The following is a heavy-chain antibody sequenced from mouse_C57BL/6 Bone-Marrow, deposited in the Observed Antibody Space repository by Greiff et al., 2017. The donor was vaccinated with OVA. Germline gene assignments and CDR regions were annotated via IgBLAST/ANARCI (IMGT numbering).Heavy chain of an antibody. CDR1: GYTFTSYW. V-gene: IGHV1-69*01. D-gene: IGHD6-2*01. CDR2: IDPSDSYT. J-gene: IGHJ2*01. CDR3: ARGGWSLYFDY. Sequence: QVQLQQPGAELVMPGASVKLSCKASGYTFTSYWMHWVKQRPGQGLEWIGEIDPSDSYTNYNQKFKGKSTLTVDKSSSTAYMQLSSLTSEDSAVDYCARGGWSLYFDYWGQGTTLTVSS.